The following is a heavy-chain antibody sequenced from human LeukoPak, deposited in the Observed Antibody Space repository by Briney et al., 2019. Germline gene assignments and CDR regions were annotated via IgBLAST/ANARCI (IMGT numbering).Heavy chain of an antibody. Sequence: GGSLRLSCAVSGFTFSTYGMHWVRQAPGKGLEYVSGIGPDGGTTYYAKSVKGRFTISRDNSKNMVYLQMGSLRADDMAVYYYARGAQLTDYWGQGTLVTVSS. CDR1: GFTFSTYG. D-gene: IGHD6-13*01. V-gene: IGHV3-64*01. J-gene: IGHJ4*02. CDR2: IGPDGGTT. CDR3: ARGAQLTDY.